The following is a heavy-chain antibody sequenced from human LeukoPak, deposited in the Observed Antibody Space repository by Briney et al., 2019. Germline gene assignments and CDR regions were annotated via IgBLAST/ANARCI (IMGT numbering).Heavy chain of an antibody. CDR1: RFTFSSSA. Sequence: GGSLRLSCAASRFTFSSSAMSWVRQAPGKGLEWVSSITGSGRGDSTNYADSVKGRFTISRDNSKSTLYLQMNSLRAEDTAIYYCTRNSGWYGLSWGQGTLVTVSS. CDR2: ITGSGRGDST. CDR3: TRNSGWYGLS. D-gene: IGHD6-19*01. J-gene: IGHJ1*01. V-gene: IGHV3-23*01.